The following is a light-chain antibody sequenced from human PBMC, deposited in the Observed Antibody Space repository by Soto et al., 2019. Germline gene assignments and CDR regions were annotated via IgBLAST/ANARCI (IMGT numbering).Light chain of an antibody. CDR2: AAS. CDR3: QQSSNTLGT. Sequence: ILMTQSPSSLSASVGDRVIITCRSGHSINNNLNWYQQRPGQVPKLLIYAASTLHSGVPSRFSGSGSGRVFTLTINRLQPEEFATYYCQQSSNTLGTFGRGTKVEI. CDR1: HSINNN. V-gene: IGKV1-39*01. J-gene: IGKJ2*01.